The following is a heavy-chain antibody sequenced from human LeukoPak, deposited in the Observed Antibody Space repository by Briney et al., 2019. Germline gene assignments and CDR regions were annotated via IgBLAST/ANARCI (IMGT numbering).Heavy chain of an antibody. Sequence: PGGSLRLSCAXSGFTFSRYWMHWVRQAPGKGLVWVSRINGDGSTTSYADSVKGGFTISRDNAKNTLYLQMNSLRAEDTAVYYCATGNYYDSRGYYTFGHWGXXT. V-gene: IGHV3-74*01. J-gene: IGHJ1*01. CDR2: INGDGSTT. D-gene: IGHD3-22*01. CDR3: ATGNYYDSRGYYTFGH. CDR1: GFTFSRYW.